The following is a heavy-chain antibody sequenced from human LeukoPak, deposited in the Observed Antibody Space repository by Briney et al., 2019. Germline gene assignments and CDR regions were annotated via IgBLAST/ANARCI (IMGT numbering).Heavy chain of an antibody. CDR3: AKSRAIAAPVPPFDP. CDR2: ISGTGANT. Sequence: GGSLRLSCAASGLTFSAYAMSWVRQAPGKGLEWVSTISGTGANTYFADSVKGRFTISRDNSKNTLYLQMNSLRAEDTAVYYCAKSRAIAAPVPPFDPWGQGTLVTVSS. V-gene: IGHV3-23*01. CDR1: GLTFSAYA. J-gene: IGHJ5*02. D-gene: IGHD6-13*01.